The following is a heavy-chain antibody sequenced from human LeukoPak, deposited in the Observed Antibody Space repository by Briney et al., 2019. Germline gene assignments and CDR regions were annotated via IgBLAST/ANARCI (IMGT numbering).Heavy chain of an antibody. CDR1: GFTFSDYS. J-gene: IGHJ4*02. Sequence: PGGSLRLSCAASGFTFSDYSMNWVRQAPGKVLEWVSSITSNSNTYYADSVKGRFTISRDNTKNSLFLQMNSLRAEDTAVYHCARDPGRGDYWGQGTLVTVSS. CDR2: ITSNSNT. V-gene: IGHV3-69-1*01. CDR3: ARDPGRGDY.